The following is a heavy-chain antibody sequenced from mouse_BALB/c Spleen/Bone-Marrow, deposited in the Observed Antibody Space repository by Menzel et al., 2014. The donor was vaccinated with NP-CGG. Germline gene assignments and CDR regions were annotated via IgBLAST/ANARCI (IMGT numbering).Heavy chain of an antibody. CDR1: GFDFGRYW. D-gene: IGHD1-2*01. CDR2: INPDSNTI. CDR3: ARLGYYGSFAY. Sequence: EVQLQQSGGGLVQPGGSLKLSCAASGFDFGRYWMSWVRQAPGKGLEWIGEINPDSNTINYTPSLKDKFIISRDNAKNTLYLQMSKVRSEDTALYYCARLGYYGSFAYWGQGTLVTVSA. J-gene: IGHJ3*01. V-gene: IGHV4-1*02.